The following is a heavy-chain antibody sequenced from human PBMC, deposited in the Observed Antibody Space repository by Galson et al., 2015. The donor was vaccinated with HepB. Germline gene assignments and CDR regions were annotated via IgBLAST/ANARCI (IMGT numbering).Heavy chain of an antibody. CDR2: IIPIFGTA. CDR3: ARERASAAGTNYFDY. Sequence: SVKVSCKASGGTFSSYAISWVRQAPGQGLEWMGGIIPIFGTANYAQKFQGRVTITADESTSTAYMELSSLRSEDTAVYYCARERASAAGTNYFDYWGQGTLVTVSS. V-gene: IGHV1-69*13. D-gene: IGHD6-13*01. CDR1: GGTFSSYA. J-gene: IGHJ4*02.